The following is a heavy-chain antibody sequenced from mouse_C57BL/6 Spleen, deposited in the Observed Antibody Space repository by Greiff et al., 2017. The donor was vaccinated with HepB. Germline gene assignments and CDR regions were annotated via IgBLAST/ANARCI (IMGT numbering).Heavy chain of an antibody. J-gene: IGHJ3*01. CDR2: IWRGGST. Sequence: QVQLQQSGPGLVQPSQSLSITCTVSGFSLTSYGVHWVRQSPGKGLEWLGVIWRGGSTDYNAAFMSRLSITKDNSKSQVFFKMNSLQADDTAIYYCAKGVYDGRRGRAMDYWGQGTLVTVSA. D-gene: IGHD2-3*01. V-gene: IGHV2-5*01. CDR1: GFSLTSYG. CDR3: AKGVYDGRRGRAMDY.